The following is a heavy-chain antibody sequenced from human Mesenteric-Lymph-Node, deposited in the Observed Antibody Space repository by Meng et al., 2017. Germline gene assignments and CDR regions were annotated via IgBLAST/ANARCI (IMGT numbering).Heavy chain of an antibody. CDR2: IYHSGST. V-gene: IGHV4-31*03. J-gene: IGHJ5*02. CDR3: ARVAAAGNEWFDP. CDR1: GDSISSGGYY. D-gene: IGHD6-13*01. Sequence: QVQLQESGPGLVKPSQTLSLTCTVSGDSISSGGYYWSWIRQHPGKGLEWIGEIYHSGSTNYNPSLKSRVTISVDKSKNQFSLKLSSVTAADTAVYYCARVAAAGNEWFDPWGQGTLVTVSS.